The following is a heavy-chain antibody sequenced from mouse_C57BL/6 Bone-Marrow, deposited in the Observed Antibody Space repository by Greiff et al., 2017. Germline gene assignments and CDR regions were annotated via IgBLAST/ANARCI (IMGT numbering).Heavy chain of an antibody. D-gene: IGHD1-1*01. V-gene: IGHV7-1*01. Sequence: EVKLMESGGGLVQSGRSLRLSCATSGFTFSDFYMEWVRQAPGKGLEWIAASRNKANDYTTEYSAYVKGRVIVSRDTSQSILYLQMHALRAEDTAIYYCAREPITTGGYFDVWGTGTTVTVSS. CDR1: GFTFSDFY. CDR2: SRNKANDYTT. J-gene: IGHJ1*03. CDR3: AREPITTGGYFDV.